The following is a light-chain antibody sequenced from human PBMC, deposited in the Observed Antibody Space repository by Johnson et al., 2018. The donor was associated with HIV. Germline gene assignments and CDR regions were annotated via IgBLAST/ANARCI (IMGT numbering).Light chain of an antibody. Sequence: QSVLTQPPSVSAAPGQKVTISCSGSSSNIGNNYVSWYQQLPGSPPKLLIFKNNERPSGIPDRFSGSRSGTSATLGITGLQTGDEADYYCGTWDSSLSAYVFGTGTKVTV. CDR2: KNN. CDR3: GTWDSSLSAYV. CDR1: SSNIGNNY. V-gene: IGLV1-51*02. J-gene: IGLJ1*01.